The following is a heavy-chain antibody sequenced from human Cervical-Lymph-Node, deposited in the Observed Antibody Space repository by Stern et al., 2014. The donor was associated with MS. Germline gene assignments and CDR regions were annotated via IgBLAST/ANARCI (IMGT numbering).Heavy chain of an antibody. V-gene: IGHV1-46*01. CDR1: GYSFSNNY. Sequence: QVQLVQSGAEVKTPGASVKVSCKASGYSFSNNYIVWVRQAPGQGLEWMGLIKTSGATTTYAQKFQGRVTMTRDTSTSTVDMELSSLRYEDTAIYFCARVIGSLKIPGDDFWSGYYDYWGQGTLVTVSS. CDR3: ARVIGSLKIPGDDFWSGYYDY. J-gene: IGHJ4*02. D-gene: IGHD3-3*01. CDR2: IKTSGATT.